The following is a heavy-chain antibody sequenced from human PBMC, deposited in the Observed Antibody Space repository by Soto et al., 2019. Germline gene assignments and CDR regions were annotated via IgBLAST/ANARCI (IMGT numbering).Heavy chain of an antibody. CDR1: GYTFTSYG. V-gene: IGHV1-46*01. D-gene: IGHD1-1*01. J-gene: IGHJ4*02. CDR2: INPLGGRT. CDR3: ERSLVDRTSLDY. Sequence: ASVKVSCKASGYTFTSYGISWVRQAPGQGLEWMGIINPLGGRTSYGQKFQGRATMTRDTSTSTVYMELSSLTSEDTSVYYCERSLVDRTSLDYWGQGTQVPVSS.